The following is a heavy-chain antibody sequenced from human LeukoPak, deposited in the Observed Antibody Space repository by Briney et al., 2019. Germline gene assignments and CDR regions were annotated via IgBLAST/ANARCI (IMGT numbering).Heavy chain of an antibody. CDR2: ISGSGGST. CDR3: AKVSTSGSGYCRGGSCSSGYYYYYYMDV. J-gene: IGHJ6*03. D-gene: IGHD2-15*01. CDR1: GFTFSSYA. V-gene: IGHV3-23*01. Sequence: PGGSLRLSCAASGFTFSSYAMSWVRQAPGKGLEWVSAISGSGGSTYYADSVKGRFTISRDNSKNTLYLQMISLRAEDTAVYYCAKVSTSGSGYCRGGSCSSGYYYYYYMDVWGKGTTATIPS.